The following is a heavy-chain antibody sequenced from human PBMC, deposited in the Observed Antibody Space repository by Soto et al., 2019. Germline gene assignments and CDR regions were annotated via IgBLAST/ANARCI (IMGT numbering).Heavy chain of an antibody. J-gene: IGHJ6*02. CDR2: IIPIFGTA. V-gene: IGHV1-69*12. Sequence: QVQLVQSGAEVKKPGSSVKVSCKASGGTFSSYAISWVRQAPGQGLEWMGGIIPIFGTADYAQKFQGRVTIAADESTRRAYMELSSVRSKDTAVDYCASHYGGSGSPSRVGYSYYGMDVWGQGTTVTVSS. D-gene: IGHD3-10*01. CDR1: GGTFSSYA. CDR3: ASHYGGSGSPSRVGYSYYGMDV.